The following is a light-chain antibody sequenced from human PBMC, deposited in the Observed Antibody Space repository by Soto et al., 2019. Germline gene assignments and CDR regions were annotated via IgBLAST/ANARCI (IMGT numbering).Light chain of an antibody. CDR3: QHYNSYSEA. CDR2: DAS. Sequence: DIQMTQSPSMLSASVGDRVTIACRASQSIRRWLAWYQQKPGKAPKLLIFDASTLESGVPSRFSGSGSGTEFTLTISSLQPDDFATYYCQHYNSYSEAFGQGTKVDIK. CDR1: QSIRRW. J-gene: IGKJ1*01. V-gene: IGKV1-5*01.